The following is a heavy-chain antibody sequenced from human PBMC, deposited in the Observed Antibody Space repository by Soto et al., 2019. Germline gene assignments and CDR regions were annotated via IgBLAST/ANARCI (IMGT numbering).Heavy chain of an antibody. Sequence: PGGSLRLSCAASGFTFSSYAMHWVRQAPGKGLEWVAVISYDGSNKYYADSVKGRFTISRDNSKSTLYLQMNSLRAEDTAVYYCARTAAFNWFDPWGQGTLVTVSS. CDR1: GFTFSSYA. D-gene: IGHD2-2*01. V-gene: IGHV3-30-3*01. J-gene: IGHJ5*02. CDR3: ARTAAFNWFDP. CDR2: ISYDGSNK.